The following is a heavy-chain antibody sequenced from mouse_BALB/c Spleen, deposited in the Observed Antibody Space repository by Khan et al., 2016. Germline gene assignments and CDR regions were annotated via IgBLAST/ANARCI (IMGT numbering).Heavy chain of an antibody. Sequence: EVQLQESGPSLVKPSQTLSLTCSVTGDSITSGYWNWIRKFPGNKLEYMGYISYSGGTYNNPSLKSRISITRDTSKNQYYFQLITVLTDDTGTYDGARDDGSSYVRGMDYWGQGLSVTVSS. J-gene: IGHJ4*01. CDR3: ARDDGSSYVRGMDY. D-gene: IGHD1-1*01. CDR1: GDSITSGY. V-gene: IGHV3-8*02. CDR2: ISYSGGT.